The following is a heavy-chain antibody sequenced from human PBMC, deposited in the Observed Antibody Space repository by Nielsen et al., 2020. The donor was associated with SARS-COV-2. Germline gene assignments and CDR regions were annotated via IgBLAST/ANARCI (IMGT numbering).Heavy chain of an antibody. CDR3: AITYSCWPYNWFDP. J-gene: IGHJ5*02. D-gene: IGHD6-19*01. CDR2: IYYSGST. Sequence: SETLSLTCTVSGGSISSSSYYWGWIRQPPGKGLEWIGSIYYSGSTYYNPSLKSRVTIFVDTSNNQFSLKLSSVTAADTAVNYCAITYSCWPYNWFDPLGLGTRVTVSS. V-gene: IGHV4-39*01. CDR1: GGSISSSSYY.